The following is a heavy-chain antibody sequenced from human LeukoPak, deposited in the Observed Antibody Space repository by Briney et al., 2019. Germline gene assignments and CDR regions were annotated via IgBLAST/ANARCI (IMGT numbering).Heavy chain of an antibody. CDR3: AISSGWYYYFDY. V-gene: IGHV1-2*02. CDR1: GYTFTGYY. Sequence: ASVKVSCKASGYTFTGYYMHWVRQAPGQGLEWMGWINPNSGGTNYAQKFQGRVTMTRDTSISTAYMELSRLRSDDTAVYYCAISSGWYYYFDYWGQGTLVTDSS. J-gene: IGHJ4*02. CDR2: INPNSGGT. D-gene: IGHD6-19*01.